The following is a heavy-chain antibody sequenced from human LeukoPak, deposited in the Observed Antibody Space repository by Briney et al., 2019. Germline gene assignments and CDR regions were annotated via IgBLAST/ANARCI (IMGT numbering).Heavy chain of an antibody. CDR2: ISGSGGST. J-gene: IGHJ4*02. Sequence: GGSLRLSCAASGFTFSSYAMSWVRQAPGKGLEWVSAISGSGGSTYYAGSVKGRFTISRDNSKNTLYLQMNSLRAEDTAVYYCAKVLGYCSSTSCFPSQYYFDYWGQGTLVTVSS. CDR1: GFTFSSYA. CDR3: AKVLGYCSSTSCFPSQYYFDY. D-gene: IGHD2-2*01. V-gene: IGHV3-23*01.